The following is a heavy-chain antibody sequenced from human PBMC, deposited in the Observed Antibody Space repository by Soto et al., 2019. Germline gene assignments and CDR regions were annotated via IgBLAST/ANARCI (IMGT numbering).Heavy chain of an antibody. V-gene: IGHV3-33*01. CDR1: GFSFSSYG. Sequence: GGSLRLSCAASGFSFSSYGMHWVRQAPGKGLEWVAVIWYDGSNKYYADSVKGRFTISRDNSKNTLYLQMNSLRAEDTAVYYCARERRVTHAPGIAAAGTFYFDYWGQGTLVTVSS. CDR3: ARERRVTHAPGIAAAGTFYFDY. CDR2: IWYDGSNK. D-gene: IGHD6-13*01. J-gene: IGHJ4*02.